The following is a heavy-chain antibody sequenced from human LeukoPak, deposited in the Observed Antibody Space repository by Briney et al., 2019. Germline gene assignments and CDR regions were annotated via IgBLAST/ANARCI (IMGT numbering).Heavy chain of an antibody. CDR1: GGSISSYY. CDR2: IYYSGST. Sequence: PSETLSLTCTVSGGSISSYYWSWIRQPPGKGLEWIGYIYYSGSTNYNPSLKSRVTISVDTSKNQFSLKLSSVTAADTAVYYCASGLGAGTYYYDSSGYFYYFDYWGQGTLVTVSS. CDR3: ASGLGAGTYYYDSSGYFYYFDY. V-gene: IGHV4-59*01. D-gene: IGHD3-22*01. J-gene: IGHJ4*02.